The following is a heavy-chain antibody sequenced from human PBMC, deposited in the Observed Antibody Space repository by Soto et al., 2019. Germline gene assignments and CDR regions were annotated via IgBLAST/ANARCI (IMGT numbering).Heavy chain of an antibody. CDR1: GYTFTGYY. CDR3: AREAIVVVPAANYHYYGMDV. V-gene: IGHV1-2*04. Sequence: ASVKVSCKASGYTFTGYYMHWVLQAPGQGLEWMGWINPNSGGTNYAQKFQGWVTMTRDTSISTAYMELSRLRSDDTAVYYCAREAIVVVPAANYHYYGMDVWGQGTTVTVSS. CDR2: INPNSGGT. D-gene: IGHD2-2*01. J-gene: IGHJ6*02.